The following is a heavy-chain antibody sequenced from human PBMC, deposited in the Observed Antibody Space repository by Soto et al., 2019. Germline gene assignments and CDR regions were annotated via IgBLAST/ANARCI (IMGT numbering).Heavy chain of an antibody. D-gene: IGHD3-3*01. CDR3: AHRVLRTVFGLVTTTAIYFDF. V-gene: IGHV2-5*02. CDR1: GFSLTTSGVG. CDR2: IYWDDDK. J-gene: IGHJ4*02. Sequence: QFTLNESGPTVLRPTETLTLTCRFSGFSLTTSGVGVGWIRQSPGKAPEWLALIYWDDDKRYSASLKSRLTITKDTSNNQVVLTVSDLDPTDTATYYCAHRVLRTVFGLVTTTAIYFDFWGQGTPVAVSS.